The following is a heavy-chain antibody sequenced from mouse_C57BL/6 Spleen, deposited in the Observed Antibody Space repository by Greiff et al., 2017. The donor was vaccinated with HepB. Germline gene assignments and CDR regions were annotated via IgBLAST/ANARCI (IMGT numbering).Heavy chain of an antibody. CDR3: ASEGLLLRPKDWFAY. J-gene: IGHJ3*01. Sequence: EVQLQHSGPELVKPGASVKISCKASGYTFTDYYMNWVKQSHGKSLEWIGDINPNNGGTSYNQKFKGKATLTVDKSSSTAYMELRSLTSEDSAVYYCASEGLLLRPKDWFAYWGQGTLVTVSA. V-gene: IGHV1-26*01. CDR2: INPNNGGT. D-gene: IGHD1-1*01. CDR1: GYTFTDYY.